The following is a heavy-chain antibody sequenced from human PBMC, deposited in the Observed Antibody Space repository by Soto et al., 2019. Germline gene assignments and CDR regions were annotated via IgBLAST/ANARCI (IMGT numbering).Heavy chain of an antibody. CDR2: INHSGST. V-gene: IGHV4-34*01. Sequence: QVQLQQWGAGLLKPSETLSLTCAVYGGSFSGYYWSWIRQPPGKGLEWIGEINHSGSTNYNRSLKSRVTISVDTSKNQFSLKLSSVTAADTAVYYCAVGGIAGDYFYYMDVWGKGTTVTVSS. D-gene: IGHD6-13*01. J-gene: IGHJ6*03. CDR1: GGSFSGYY. CDR3: AVGGIAGDYFYYMDV.